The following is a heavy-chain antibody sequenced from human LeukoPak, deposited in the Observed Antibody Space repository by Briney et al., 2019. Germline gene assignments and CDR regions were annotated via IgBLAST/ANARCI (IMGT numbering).Heavy chain of an antibody. V-gene: IGHV4-59*01. CDR1: GASISSYY. J-gene: IGHJ4*02. CDR3: ARGGSYRSFDF. D-gene: IGHD3-16*02. Sequence: SETLSLTCTVSGASISSYYWSWIRQPPGKGLEWIGYIYYSGSTNYNPSLKSRVTISVDTSKNQFYLKLSSVTAADTAVYYCARGGSYRSFDFWGQGTLVTVSS. CDR2: IYYSGST.